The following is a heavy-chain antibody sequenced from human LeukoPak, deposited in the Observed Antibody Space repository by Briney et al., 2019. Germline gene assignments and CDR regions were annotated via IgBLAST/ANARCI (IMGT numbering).Heavy chain of an antibody. CDR3: ARDVVVVDIVASDY. J-gene: IGHJ4*02. D-gene: IGHD5-12*01. CDR2: ISSSSSYI. Sequence: PGGSLRLSCAASGFTFSSYSMNWVRQAPGKGLEWVSSISSSSSYIYYADSVKGRFTISRDNAKNSLYLQMNSLRAEDTAVYYCARDVVVVDIVASDYWGQGTLVTVSS. CDR1: GFTFSSYS. V-gene: IGHV3-21*01.